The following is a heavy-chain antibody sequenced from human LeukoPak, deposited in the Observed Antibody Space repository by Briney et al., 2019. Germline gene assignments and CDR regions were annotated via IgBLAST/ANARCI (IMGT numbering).Heavy chain of an antibody. J-gene: IGHJ4*02. CDR1: GGSISSSVTN. V-gene: IGHV4-39*07. CDR2: INHSGST. Sequence: SETLSLTCSVSGGSISSSVTNWDWIRQPPGKGLEWIGEINHSGSTNYNPSLKSRVTISVDTSKNQFSLKLSSVTAADTAVYYCARSKVWFAHFDYWGQGTLVTVSS. D-gene: IGHD3-10*01. CDR3: ARSKVWFAHFDY.